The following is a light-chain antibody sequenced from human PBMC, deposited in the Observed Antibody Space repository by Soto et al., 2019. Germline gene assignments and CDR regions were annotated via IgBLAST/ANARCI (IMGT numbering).Light chain of an antibody. J-gene: IGKJ1*01. Sequence: EIVLTQSPGTLSLSQGEGATLSCRASSSFFAWYQQKPGQAPRLLIYGASSRATGIPDRFSGSGSGTDFPLTISRLEPEDFAVYYCQQYGSSPWTFGQGTKVETK. CDR2: GAS. CDR3: QQYGSSPWT. V-gene: IGKV3-20*01. CDR1: SSF.